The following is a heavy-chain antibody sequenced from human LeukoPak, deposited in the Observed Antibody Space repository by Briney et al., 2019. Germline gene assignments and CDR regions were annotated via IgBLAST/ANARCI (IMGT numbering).Heavy chain of an antibody. D-gene: IGHD3-22*01. J-gene: IGHJ4*02. V-gene: IGHV4-59*08. CDR2: IYYTGST. CDR3: ASSYFYDGNRYFDY. Sequence: SSETLSLTCTVSGGSISSYYWNWIRQPPGKGLEWIGYIYYTGSTNSNPSLKSRVTISLDTSKNQFSLKLSSATAADTGIYYCASSYFYDGNRYFDYWGQGALVTVSS. CDR1: GGSISSYY.